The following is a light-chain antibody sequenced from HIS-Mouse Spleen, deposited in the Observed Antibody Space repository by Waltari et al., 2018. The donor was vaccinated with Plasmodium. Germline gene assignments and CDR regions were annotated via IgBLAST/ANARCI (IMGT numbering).Light chain of an antibody. CDR2: GAS. CDR1: QSFSSN. CDR3: QQYNNWSFT. V-gene: IGKV3-15*01. J-gene: IGKJ3*01. Sequence: EIVMTQSPATLSLSPGERATLSCRASQSFSSNLAWYQQKPGQAPRLPIYGASTRATGIPARFSGSGSGTEFTLTISSLQSEDFAVYYCQQYNNWSFTFGPGTKVDIK.